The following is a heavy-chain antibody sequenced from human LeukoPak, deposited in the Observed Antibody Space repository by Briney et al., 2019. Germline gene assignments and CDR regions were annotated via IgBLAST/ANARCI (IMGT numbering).Heavy chain of an antibody. J-gene: IGHJ4*02. CDR3: AKDAYSGYDYPNY. CDR1: GFTFSSYG. Sequence: GGSLRLSCAASGFTFSSYGMHWVRQAPGKGLEWVAVLSYDGNYKYYADSVKGRFAISRDNSENTQYLQMNSLRAEDTAVYYSAKDAYSGYDYPNYWGQGTLVTVSS. CDR2: LSYDGNYK. V-gene: IGHV3-30*18. D-gene: IGHD5-12*01.